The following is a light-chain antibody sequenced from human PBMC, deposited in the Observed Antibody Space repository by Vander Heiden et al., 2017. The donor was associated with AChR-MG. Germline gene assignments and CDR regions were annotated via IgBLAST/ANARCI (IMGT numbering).Light chain of an antibody. CDR1: QSFSSW. CDR2: EAS. J-gene: IGKJ2*01. V-gene: IGKV1-5*03. CDR3: QQYNNYPYT. Sequence: DIQMTQSPSTLSASVGDRVTITCRASQSFSSWLAWYQQKPGKAPKLLMYEASSLESGVPSRFSGSGSGTEFTLTISSLQPDDVATYYCQQYNNYPYTFGQGTKVEIK.